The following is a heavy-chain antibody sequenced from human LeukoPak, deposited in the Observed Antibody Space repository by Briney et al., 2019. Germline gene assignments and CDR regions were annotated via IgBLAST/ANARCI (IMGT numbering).Heavy chain of an antibody. CDR2: SYYSGST. D-gene: IGHD5-12*01. Sequence: PSETLSLTCTVSGGSISSNSYYWGWIRQPPGKGLEWLGSSYYSGSTYYNPSLKGRVTISVGTSKNQFSLKLSSLTATDTAVYYCARPRHSGYDFGFNYWGQGTLVTVSS. CDR3: ARPRHSGYDFGFNY. J-gene: IGHJ4*02. CDR1: GGSISSNSYY. V-gene: IGHV4-39*01.